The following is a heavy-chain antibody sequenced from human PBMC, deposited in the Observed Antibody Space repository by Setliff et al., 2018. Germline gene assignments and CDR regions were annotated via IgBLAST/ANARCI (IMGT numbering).Heavy chain of an antibody. CDR2: VSAYTGNA. Sequence: ASVKVSCKASGYTFTDYGITWVRQAPGQGLEWMGWVSAYTGNAYYAHRLQDRVTLTTDKSTGTAYMELRSLRSDVTAVYYCSRLVRYCTTTSCQRLSGDEYWGQGTLVTVSS. CDR3: SRLVRYCTTTSCQRLSGDEY. J-gene: IGHJ4*02. V-gene: IGHV1-18*01. D-gene: IGHD2-2*01. CDR1: GYTFTDYG.